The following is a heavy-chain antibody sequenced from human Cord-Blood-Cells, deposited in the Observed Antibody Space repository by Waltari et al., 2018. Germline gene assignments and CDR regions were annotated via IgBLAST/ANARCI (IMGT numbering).Heavy chain of an antibody. Sequence: EVQLLESGGGLVQPGGSLRLSGAATGFTFSSYAMSWFRQAPGKVLEWVSAISGSGGSTYYADSVKGRFTISRDNSKNTLYLQMNSLRAEDTAVYYCAKDGYGIGVVAFDIWGQGTMVTVSS. D-gene: IGHD2-8*01. CDR1: GFTFSSYA. J-gene: IGHJ3*02. CDR2: ISGSGGST. CDR3: AKDGYGIGVVAFDI. V-gene: IGHV3-23*01.